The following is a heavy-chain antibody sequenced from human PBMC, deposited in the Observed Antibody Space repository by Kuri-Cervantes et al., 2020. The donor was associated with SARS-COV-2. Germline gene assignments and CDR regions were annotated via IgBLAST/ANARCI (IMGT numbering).Heavy chain of an antibody. J-gene: IGHJ6*02. CDR2: ISGSGGST. CDR1: GFTFSSYA. CDR3: AKDGSSSRSFNYYYYGMDV. Sequence: GESLKISCAASGFTFSSYAMSWVRQAPGKGLEWVSAISGSGGSTYYADSVKGRFTISRDNSKNTLYLQMNSLRAEDTAVYYRAKDGSSSRSFNYYYYGMDVWGQGTTVTVSS. V-gene: IGHV3-23*01. D-gene: IGHD6-13*01.